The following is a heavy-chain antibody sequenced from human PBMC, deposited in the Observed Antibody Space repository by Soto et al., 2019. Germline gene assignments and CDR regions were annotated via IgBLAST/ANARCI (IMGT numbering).Heavy chain of an antibody. V-gene: IGHV3-48*01. J-gene: IGHJ6*02. CDR3: ARSGTRTDYYYGMDV. D-gene: IGHD1-26*01. Sequence: EVQLVESGGGLVQPGGSLRLSCAASGFTFSSYSMNWVRRAPGKGLEWVSYISSSSSTIYYADSVKGRFTISRDNAKNSLYLQMNSLRAEDTAVYYCARSGTRTDYYYGMDVWGQGTTVTVSS. CDR1: GFTFSSYS. CDR2: ISSSSSTI.